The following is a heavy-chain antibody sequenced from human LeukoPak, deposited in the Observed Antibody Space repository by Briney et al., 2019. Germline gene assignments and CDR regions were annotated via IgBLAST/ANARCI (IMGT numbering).Heavy chain of an antibody. V-gene: IGHV4-4*07. Sequence: SETLSLTCTVSGGSISSYYWSWIRQPAGKGLEWIGRIYTSGSTNYNPSLKGRVAMSVDTSKNQFSLKLSSVTAADTAVYYCARVGGEYSYGYWFDPWGQGTLVTVSS. D-gene: IGHD5-18*01. CDR3: ARVGGEYSYGYWFDP. CDR1: GGSISSYY. J-gene: IGHJ5*02. CDR2: IYTSGST.